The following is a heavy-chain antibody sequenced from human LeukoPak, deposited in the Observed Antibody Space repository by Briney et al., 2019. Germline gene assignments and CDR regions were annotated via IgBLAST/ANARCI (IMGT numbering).Heavy chain of an antibody. J-gene: IGHJ4*02. CDR3: ARHAAAANFDY. Sequence: ASETLSLTCTVSGYPISSSYFWGWIRQPPGKGLEWIGSISHSGSTYYNPSLKSRVTISIDTSKNQFSLNLRLVTAADTAVYYCARHAAAANFDYWGQGTLVTVSS. CDR2: ISHSGST. V-gene: IGHV4-38-2*02. D-gene: IGHD6-25*01. CDR1: GYPISSSYF.